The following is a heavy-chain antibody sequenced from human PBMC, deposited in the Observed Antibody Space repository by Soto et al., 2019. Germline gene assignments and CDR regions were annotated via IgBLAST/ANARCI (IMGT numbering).Heavy chain of an antibody. CDR1: GFTFSSYG. CDR2: ISYDGSNE. V-gene: IGHV3-30*18. D-gene: IGHD2-2*01. CDR3: AKGTSGSTSIDY. J-gene: IGHJ4*02. Sequence: QVQLVESGGGVVQPGRSLRLSCAASGFTFSSYGMHWVRQAPGKGLEWVAVISYDGSNEHYADSVKGRVTISRDNSKNALYLQMNSLRAEDTAVYYCAKGTSGSTSIDYWGQGTLVTVSS.